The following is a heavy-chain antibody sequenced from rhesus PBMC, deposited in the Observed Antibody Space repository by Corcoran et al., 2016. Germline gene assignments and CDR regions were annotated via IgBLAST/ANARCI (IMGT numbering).Heavy chain of an antibody. CDR2: ITYSGST. J-gene: IGHJ4*01. Sequence: QVQLQVSGPGLVKPSETLSLTCAVSGGSISSGYYYSSWIRQPPGKGLECIGYITYSGSTSYNPSLKSRVTISRDTSKNQFSLKLSSVTAADTAVYYCATIVVVFTAMESDYWGQGVLVTVSS. V-gene: IGHV4-122*02. CDR1: GGSISSGYYY. CDR3: ATIVVVFTAMESDY. D-gene: IGHD2-27*01.